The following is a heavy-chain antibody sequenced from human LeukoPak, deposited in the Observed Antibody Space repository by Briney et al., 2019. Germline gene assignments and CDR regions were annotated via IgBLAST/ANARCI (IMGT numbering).Heavy chain of an antibody. V-gene: IGHV5-51*01. CDR2: SNPGNSDT. Sequence: GESLKISCKGLGYSFTSYWIGWARQMPGKGLEWMGISNPGNSDTRYSPSFQGQVTISANKSLSTASLQWSSLKASDTAMYYCARRPGLTHGFDLWGQGTMVTVSS. CDR1: GYSFTSYW. D-gene: IGHD3-10*01. CDR3: ARRPGLTHGFDL. J-gene: IGHJ3*01.